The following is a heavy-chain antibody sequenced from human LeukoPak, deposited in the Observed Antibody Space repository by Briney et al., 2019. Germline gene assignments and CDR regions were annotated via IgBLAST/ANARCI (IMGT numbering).Heavy chain of an antibody. D-gene: IGHD1-14*01. CDR2: INGNDGST. J-gene: IGHJ4*02. CDR1: GYTFDNFY. Sequence: ASVTVSCKPSGYTFDNFYIHWVRQAPGQGAEWMGWINGNDGSTQYAQKFQGRVTMTRVTAISTVYMDLSGLRPDDTAIYYCARDEGSTYNQLDYWGQGTLVTVS. CDR3: ARDEGSTYNQLDY. V-gene: IGHV1-2*02.